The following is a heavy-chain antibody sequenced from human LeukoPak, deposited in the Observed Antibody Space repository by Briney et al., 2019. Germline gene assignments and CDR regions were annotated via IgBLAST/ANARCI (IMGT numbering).Heavy chain of an antibody. CDR2: IKGDGSST. D-gene: IGHD3-10*01. Sequence: QTGGSLRLSCAASGFTFSTYWMHWVRQAPGKGLVWVARIKGDGSSTIYADSVKGRFTISRDNSKNTLYLQTSSLRAEDTAVYYCARGVGENYGSGDPCDYWGQGTLVTVSS. V-gene: IGHV3-74*01. J-gene: IGHJ4*02. CDR3: ARGVGENYGSGDPCDY. CDR1: GFTFSTYW.